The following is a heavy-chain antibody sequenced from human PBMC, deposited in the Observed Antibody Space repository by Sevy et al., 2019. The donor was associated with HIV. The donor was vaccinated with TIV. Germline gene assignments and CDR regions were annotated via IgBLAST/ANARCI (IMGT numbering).Heavy chain of an antibody. CDR1: GFIFSNYG. J-gene: IGHJ6*02. CDR3: AKEEGLTAAGPDYYGMDV. D-gene: IGHD6-13*01. V-gene: IGHV3-30*02. CDR2: IRYDGNNL. Sequence: GGSLRLSCAAFGFIFSNYGMQWVRQAPGKGLEWVAFIRYDGNNLQYVDSVKGRFTISRDNSKNTVYLQMDSLRPEDTAVYYCAKEEGLTAAGPDYYGMDVWGQGTTVTVSS.